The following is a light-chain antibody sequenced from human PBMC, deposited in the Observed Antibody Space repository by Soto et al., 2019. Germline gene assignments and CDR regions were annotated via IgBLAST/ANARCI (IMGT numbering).Light chain of an antibody. CDR3: CSYAGISTFYV. CDR2: GVN. V-gene: IGLV2-23*02. Sequence: QSVLAQPASVSGSPGQSITISCTGTSSDVGSYNLVSWYRQHPGKAPKLMIYGVNKRPSGVSNRFSGSKSGNTASLTISGLQAEDEADYYCCSYAGISTFYVFGTGTKVTVL. J-gene: IGLJ1*01. CDR1: SSDVGSYNL.